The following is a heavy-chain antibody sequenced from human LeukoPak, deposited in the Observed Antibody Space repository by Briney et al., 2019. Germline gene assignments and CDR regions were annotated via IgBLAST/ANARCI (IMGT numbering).Heavy chain of an antibody. CDR1: GGSFSGYC. D-gene: IGHD3-3*01. J-gene: IGHJ4*02. CDR2: INHSGST. V-gene: IGHV4-34*01. Sequence: SETLSLTCAVYGGSFSGYCWSWIRQPPGKGLEWIGEINHSGSTNYNPSLKSRVTISVDTSKNQFSLKLSSVTAADTAVYYCARGRTRITIFGVVTRRRGYYFDYWGQGTLVTVSS. CDR3: ARGRTRITIFGVVTRRRGYYFDY.